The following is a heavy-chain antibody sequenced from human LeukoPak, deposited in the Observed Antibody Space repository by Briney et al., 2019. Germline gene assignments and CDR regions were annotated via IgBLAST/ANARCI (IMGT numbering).Heavy chain of an antibody. D-gene: IGHD4-17*01. Sequence: GGSLRLACAASGFTFDDYTMHWVRQAPGKGLEWVSLISWDGGSTYYADSVKGRFTISRDNSKNSLYLQMNSLRTEDTALYYCAQDSGTTVTPYYFDYWGKGTLVTVSS. V-gene: IGHV3-43*01. CDR1: GFTFDDYT. CDR3: AQDSGTTVTPYYFDY. J-gene: IGHJ4*02. CDR2: ISWDGGST.